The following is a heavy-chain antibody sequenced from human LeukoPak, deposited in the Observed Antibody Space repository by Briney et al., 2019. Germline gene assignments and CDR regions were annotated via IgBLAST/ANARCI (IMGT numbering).Heavy chain of an antibody. CDR2: IMPLFNTA. V-gene: IGHV1-69*05. CDR1: GGTFSSYS. J-gene: IGHJ6*03. CDR3: ARVDRDRYCLDV. Sequence: SVKLSCKASGGTFSSYSITWMRQAPGQGLEWMGGIMPLFNTANYGQQFEGRVTITTDESTSTAYMERSSLRCEDTAMYYCARVDRDRYCLDVWGKGTTVTVSS.